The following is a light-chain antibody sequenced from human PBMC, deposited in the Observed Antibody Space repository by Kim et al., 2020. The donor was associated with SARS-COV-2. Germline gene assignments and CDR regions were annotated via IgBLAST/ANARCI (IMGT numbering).Light chain of an antibody. CDR3: QQSHTAPLLT. CDR1: QSINAY. Sequence: DIQMTQSPSSLAASVGDRDTITCRASQSINAYLNWYQQKPGKAPKLLIYAASTLQSGVPSRFSGSGSGTDFTLTINSLQTEDFATYYCQQSHTAPLLTFGGGTKLEI. V-gene: IGKV1-39*01. CDR2: AAS. J-gene: IGKJ4*01.